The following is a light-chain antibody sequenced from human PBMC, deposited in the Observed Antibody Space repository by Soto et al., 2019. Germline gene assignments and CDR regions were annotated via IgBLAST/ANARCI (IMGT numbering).Light chain of an antibody. J-gene: IGKJ3*01. CDR1: QSVLYSSNNKNY. CDR3: QQYYSTPRR. Sequence: DIVMTQSPDSLAVSLGERATINCKSSQSVLYSSNNKNYLAWYQQKPGQPPKLLIYWASTRESGVPDRFSGSGSGTDFTLTISSLQAEDVAVYYGQQYYSTPRRFGPGTKVDIK. CDR2: WAS. V-gene: IGKV4-1*01.